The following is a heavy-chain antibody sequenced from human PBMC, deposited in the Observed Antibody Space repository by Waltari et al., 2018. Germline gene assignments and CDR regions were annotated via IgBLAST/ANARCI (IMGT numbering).Heavy chain of an antibody. Sequence: EVQLVESGGGLVKPGGSLRLSCAASEFTFRSYSMNWVRQAPGKRLEWVSSISSSSYIYYADSVKGRFTISRDNAKNSLYLQVNSLRAEDTAVYYCARDPYGMDVWGQGTTVTVSS. V-gene: IGHV3-21*01. J-gene: IGHJ6*02. CDR3: ARDPYGMDV. CDR1: EFTFRSYS. CDR2: ISSSSYI.